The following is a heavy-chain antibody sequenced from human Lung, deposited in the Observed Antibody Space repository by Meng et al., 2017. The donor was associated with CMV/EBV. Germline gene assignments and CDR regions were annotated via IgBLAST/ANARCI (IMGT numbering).Heavy chain of an antibody. D-gene: IGHD1-26*01. V-gene: IGHV1-46*01. Sequence: ASVKVSXKASGYTFTSYYMHWVRQAPGQGLEWMGIINPSGGSTSYAQKFQGRVTMTRDTSTSTVYMELSSLRSEDTAVYYCAREGVIVGATHAFDIWGQGTMVXVS. CDR3: AREGVIVGATHAFDI. CDR1: GYTFTSYY. J-gene: IGHJ3*02. CDR2: INPSGGST.